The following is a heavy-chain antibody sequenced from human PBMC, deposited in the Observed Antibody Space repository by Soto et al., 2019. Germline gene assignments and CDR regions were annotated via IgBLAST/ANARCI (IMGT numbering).Heavy chain of an antibody. CDR2: IKSKTDGGTT. V-gene: IGHV3-15*07. CDR1: GFTFSNAW. D-gene: IGHD6-13*01. CDR3: TTDLAGTGYYYYGMDV. Sequence: GGSLRLSCAASGFTFSNAWMNWVRQAPGKGLEWVGRIKSKTDGGTTDYAAPVKGRFTISRDDSKNTLYLQMNSLKTEDTAVYYCTTDLAGTGYYYYGMDVWGQGTTVTVSS. J-gene: IGHJ6*02.